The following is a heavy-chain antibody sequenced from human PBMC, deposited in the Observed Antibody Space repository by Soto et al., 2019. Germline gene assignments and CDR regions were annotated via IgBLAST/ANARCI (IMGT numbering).Heavy chain of an antibody. CDR3: AHRPVVVVAATTRLTKPNLTMNWFDP. J-gene: IGHJ5*02. CDR2: IYWDDDK. V-gene: IGHV2-5*02. D-gene: IGHD2-15*01. Sequence: SGPTLVNPTQTLTLTCTFSGFSLSTSGVGVGWIRQPPGKALELLALIYWDDDKRYSPSLKSRLTITKDTSKNQVVLTMTNMDPVDTETSYCAHRPVVVVAATTRLTKPNLTMNWFDPWGQRTLVPVSS. CDR1: GFSLSTSGVG.